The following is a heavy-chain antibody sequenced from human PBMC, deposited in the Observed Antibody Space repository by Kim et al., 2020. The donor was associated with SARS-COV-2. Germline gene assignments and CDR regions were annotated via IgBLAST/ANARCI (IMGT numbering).Heavy chain of an antibody. Sequence: GGSLRLSCAASGFTFSTYEMNWVRQAPGKGLEWVSYISNSGSTIYYADSVKGRFTISRDNAKNSLYLQMNSLRAEDTAVYFCARKYCSTTSCSIDHWGQGTLVTVSS. CDR1: GFTFSTYE. V-gene: IGHV3-48*03. D-gene: IGHD2-2*01. CDR3: ARKYCSTTSCSIDH. J-gene: IGHJ4*02. CDR2: ISNSGSTI.